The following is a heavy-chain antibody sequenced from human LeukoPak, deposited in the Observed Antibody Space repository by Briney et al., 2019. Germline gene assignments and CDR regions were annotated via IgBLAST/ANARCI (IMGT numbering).Heavy chain of an antibody. CDR3: ARALTYYDILTGYNYYYMDV. D-gene: IGHD3-9*01. V-gene: IGHV1-18*01. Sequence: ASVKVSCKASGYTFTSYGISWVRQAPGQGLEWMGWISTYKGNTNYAQKLQGRVTMTTDTSTSTVYMELRSLRSDDTAVYYCARALTYYDILTGYNYYYMDVWGKGTTVTISS. CDR2: ISTYKGNT. J-gene: IGHJ6*03. CDR1: GYTFTSYG.